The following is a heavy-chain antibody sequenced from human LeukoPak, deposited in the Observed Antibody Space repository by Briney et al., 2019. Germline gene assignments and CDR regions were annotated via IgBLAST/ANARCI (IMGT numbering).Heavy chain of an antibody. Sequence: GSLRLSCAGSGFTFNTYAMSWVRPAPGRGLGWVSAISGSGGSTYYADSVRGRFTISGDISKNTLYLQINSLRADDTAVYYCARELFLWYFDLWGRGTLVTVSS. CDR1: GFTFNTYA. CDR2: ISGSGGST. D-gene: IGHD2-21*01. J-gene: IGHJ2*01. V-gene: IGHV3-23*01. CDR3: ARELFLWYFDL.